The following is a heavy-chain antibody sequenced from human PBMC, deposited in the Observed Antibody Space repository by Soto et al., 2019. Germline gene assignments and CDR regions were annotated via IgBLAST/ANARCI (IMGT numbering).Heavy chain of an antibody. CDR1: GYTFTSYG. V-gene: IGHV1-18*01. CDR2: ISAYNGNT. D-gene: IGHD6-6*01. Sequence: GASVKVSCKASGYTFTSYGISWVRQAPGQGLEWMGWISAYNGNTNYAQKLQGRVTMTTDTSTSTAYMELRSLRSDDTAVYYCARVLICSSPYYYYYYMDGWGKGTTVPVSS. J-gene: IGHJ6*03. CDR3: ARVLICSSPYYYYYYMDG.